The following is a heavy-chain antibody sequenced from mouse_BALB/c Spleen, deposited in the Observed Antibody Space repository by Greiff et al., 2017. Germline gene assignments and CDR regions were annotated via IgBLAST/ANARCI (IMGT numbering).Heavy chain of an antibody. D-gene: IGHD1-1*01. CDR2: SRNKANDYTT. J-gene: IGHJ2*01. V-gene: IGHV7-1*02. Sequence: EVKLMESGGGLVQPGGSLRLSCATSGFTFSDFYMEWVRQPPGKRLEWIAASRNKANDYTTEYSASVKGRFIVSRDTSQSILYLQMNALRAEDTAIYYCARGDYYGSIFDYWGQGTTLTVSS. CDR1: GFTFSDFY. CDR3: ARGDYYGSIFDY.